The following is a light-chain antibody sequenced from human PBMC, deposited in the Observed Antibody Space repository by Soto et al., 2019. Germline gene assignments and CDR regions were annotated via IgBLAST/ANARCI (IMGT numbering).Light chain of an antibody. CDR1: QSVSSSN. Sequence: EIVLTQSTGTLSLSAGERATLSCRASQSVSSSNFAWYQQKGVQAPRLLIYGASSRATGIPVSFGGSGSGTDFTLTIRRLEPEDFSVYYCQQYGSSPYTFDHATKLEIK. CDR3: QQYGSSPYT. J-gene: IGKJ2*01. CDR2: GAS. V-gene: IGKV3-20*01.